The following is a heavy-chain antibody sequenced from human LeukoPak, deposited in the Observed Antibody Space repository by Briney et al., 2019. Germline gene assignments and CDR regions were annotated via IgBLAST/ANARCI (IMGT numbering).Heavy chain of an antibody. CDR3: ARVFSGTDDAFDI. V-gene: IGHV4-4*07. CDR1: GGSISNYY. J-gene: IGHJ3*02. D-gene: IGHD3/OR15-3a*01. CDR2: IYTSGST. Sequence: SETLSLTCTVSGGSISNYYWSWIRQPAGKGLEWVGRIYTSGSTNFNPSLKSRVTMSLDTSKNQFSLRLDSVTAADTAVYYCARVFSGTDDAFDIWGQGTMVTVSS.